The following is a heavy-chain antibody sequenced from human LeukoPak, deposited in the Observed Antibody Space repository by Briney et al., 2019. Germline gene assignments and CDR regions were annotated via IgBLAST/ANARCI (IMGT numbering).Heavy chain of an antibody. CDR1: GGSFSGYY. CDR3: AREGSSSWYNFDY. D-gene: IGHD6-13*01. J-gene: IGHJ4*02. CDR2: IYYSGST. V-gene: IGHV4-59*01. Sequence: SETLSLTCAVYGGSFSGYYWSWIRQPPGKGLEWIGYIYYSGSTNYNPSLKSRVTISVDTSKNQFSLKLSSVTAADTAVYYCAREGSSSWYNFDYWGQGTLVTVSS.